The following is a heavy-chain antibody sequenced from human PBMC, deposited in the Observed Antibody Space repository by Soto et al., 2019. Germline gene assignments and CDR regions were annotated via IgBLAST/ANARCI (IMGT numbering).Heavy chain of an antibody. V-gene: IGHV4-34*01. D-gene: IGHD3-10*01. CDR1: GGSFRDYY. Sequence: PSVPLSLTYAVSGGSFRDYYWIWLRQPQGKGLEWIGEINHSGSTNYNPSLKSRVTISVDTSKNQFSLKLSSVTAADTAVYYCARVKRITMVRGVSVNYYYGMDVWGQGTTVTVSS. CDR2: INHSGST. CDR3: ARVKRITMVRGVSVNYYYGMDV. J-gene: IGHJ6*02.